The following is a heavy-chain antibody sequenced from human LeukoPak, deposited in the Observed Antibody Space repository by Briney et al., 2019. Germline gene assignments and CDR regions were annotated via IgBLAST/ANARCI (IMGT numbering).Heavy chain of an antibody. CDR2: LHSSGGT. V-gene: IGHV3-53*01. CDR3: ARAKYSSSWYDG. D-gene: IGHD6-13*01. J-gene: IGHJ5*02. CDR1: GFTFSSND. Sequence: GGSLRLSCAASGFTFSSNDMNWVRQAPGKGLEWVSVLHSSGGTYYSDSVSGRFTISRDNSKNTLYLQMNSMRAEDTAVYYCARAKYSSSWYDGWGQGTLVTVSS.